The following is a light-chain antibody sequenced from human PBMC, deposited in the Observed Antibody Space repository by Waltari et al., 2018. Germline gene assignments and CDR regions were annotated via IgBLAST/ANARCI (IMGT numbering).Light chain of an antibody. CDR2: GSS. CDR3: QSYDTSLSVV. Sequence: QSVLTQPPSVSGAPGQRVTISCTGSGSNIGAGYDVHWYQHLPRAAPKLLIYGSSSRPLGVPDRFVGSTSGTSASLAITGLQAEDEGDYYCQSYDTSLSVVFGGGTKLTVL. CDR1: GSNIGAGYD. J-gene: IGLJ3*02. V-gene: IGLV1-40*01.